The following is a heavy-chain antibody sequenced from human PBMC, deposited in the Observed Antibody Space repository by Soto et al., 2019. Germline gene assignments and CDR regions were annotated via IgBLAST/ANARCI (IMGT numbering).Heavy chain of an antibody. CDR3: AREERKGIISWFDP. CDR1: GGSISSGGYY. D-gene: IGHD2-21*01. CDR2: IYYTGIT. V-gene: IGHV4-30-4*01. J-gene: IGHJ5*02. Sequence: KPSETLSLTCTVSGGSISSGGYYWSWIRQSPGKGLEWIGYIYYTGITHLNPSLKSRLTMAVDTSKNEFSLKLTSVSAADTAVYFCAREERKGIISWFDPWGQGTPVTVSS.